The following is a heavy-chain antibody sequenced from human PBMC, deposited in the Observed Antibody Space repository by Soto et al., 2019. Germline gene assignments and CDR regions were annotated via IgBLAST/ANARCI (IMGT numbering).Heavy chain of an antibody. CDR2: IFSSDSSA. J-gene: IGHJ4*02. CDR3: GIWRGSSCFDY. Sequence: GESMKISCKASGFTFSSYSLGWVRHMPGKGLQWMGNIFSSDSSAKYSPSFVGQVTISVDRSINIAYLQWSSLKASDTAIYYCGIWRGSSCFDYWGPGTQVTVSS. CDR1: GFTFSSYS. D-gene: IGHD2-2*01. V-gene: IGHV5-51*01.